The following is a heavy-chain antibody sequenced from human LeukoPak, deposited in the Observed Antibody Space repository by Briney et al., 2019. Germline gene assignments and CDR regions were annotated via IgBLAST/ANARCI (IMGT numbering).Heavy chain of an antibody. CDR1: GGSFSGYY. Sequence: SETLSLTCAVYGGSFSGYYWSWIRQPPGKGLEWIGEINHSGSTNYNPSLKSRVTISVDTSKNQFSLKLSSVTAADTAVYYCARGYGSGSLIDYWGQGTLVTVSS. CDR3: ARGYGSGSLIDY. V-gene: IGHV4-34*01. CDR2: INHSGST. J-gene: IGHJ4*02. D-gene: IGHD3-10*01.